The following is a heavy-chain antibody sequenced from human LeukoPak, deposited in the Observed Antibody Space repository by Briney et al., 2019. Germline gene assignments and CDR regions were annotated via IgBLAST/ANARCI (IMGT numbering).Heavy chain of an antibody. CDR2: IKSKTAGGTI. Sequence: GGSLRLSCAASGFTFSNAWMTWVRQAPGKGLEWVGRIKSKTAGGTIDYAAPVKGRFTISRDDSKNTLYLQMNSLKTEDTAVYYCTTGESMVGTTIHIRWADWGQGTLVTVSS. D-gene: IGHD1-26*01. CDR3: TTGESMVGTTIHIRWAD. J-gene: IGHJ4*02. CDR1: GFTFSNAW. V-gene: IGHV3-15*01.